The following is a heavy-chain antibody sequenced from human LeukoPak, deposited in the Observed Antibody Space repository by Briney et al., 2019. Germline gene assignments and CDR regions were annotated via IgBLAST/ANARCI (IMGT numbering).Heavy chain of an antibody. CDR2: IYHSGST. Sequence: SQTLSLTCAVSGGSTSSGGYSWSWIRQPPGKGLEWIGYIYHSGSTYYNPSLKSRVTISVDRSKNQFSLKLSSVTAADTAVYYCARVYSYGSNAFDYWGQGTLVTVSS. CDR3: ARVYSYGSNAFDY. V-gene: IGHV4-30-2*01. J-gene: IGHJ4*02. CDR1: GGSTSSGGYS. D-gene: IGHD5-18*01.